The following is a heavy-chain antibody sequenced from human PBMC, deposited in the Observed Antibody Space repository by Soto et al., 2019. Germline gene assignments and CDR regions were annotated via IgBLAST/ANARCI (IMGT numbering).Heavy chain of an antibody. CDR3: ARDQLYYNDISGRPLNAFDV. D-gene: IGHD3-22*01. Sequence: PGGSLRLSCAASGFTFSSYCMHWVRQAPGKGLEWVAVIWYDGSNKYYADSVKGRFTISRDNSKNTLYLQMNSLRAEDTAVYYCARDQLYYNDISGRPLNAFDVWGQGTMVTVSS. J-gene: IGHJ3*01. CDR1: GFTFSSYC. CDR2: IWYDGSNK. V-gene: IGHV3-33*01.